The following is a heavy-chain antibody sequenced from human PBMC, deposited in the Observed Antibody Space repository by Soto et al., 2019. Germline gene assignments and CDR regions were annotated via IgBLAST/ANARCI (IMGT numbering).Heavy chain of an antibody. CDR2: INAGSGNT. J-gene: IGHJ3*02. V-gene: IGHV1-3*01. CDR3: ARDTETLGPRANDALDI. D-gene: IGHD3-3*02. CDR1: GYTFSAYT. Sequence: ASVKVSCKATGYTFSAYTMNWVREAPGQSLEWMGWINAGSGNTKYSQNFQGRVSITRDTSASTVYMGLTGLTSEDTAVYYCARDTETLGPRANDALDIWGQGTMVTV.